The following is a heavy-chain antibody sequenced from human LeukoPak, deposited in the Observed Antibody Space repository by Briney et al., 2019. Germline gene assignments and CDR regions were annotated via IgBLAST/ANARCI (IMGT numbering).Heavy chain of an antibody. Sequence: GGSLRLSCAASGFTFSSYSMNWVRQAPGKGLEWVSSISSSSSYIYYADSVKGRFTISRDNAKNSLYLQMNSLRAEDTALYYCAKDTAGAAALDYWGQGTLVTVSS. CDR1: GFTFSSYS. CDR3: AKDTAGAAALDY. D-gene: IGHD6-13*01. V-gene: IGHV3-21*04. CDR2: ISSSSSYI. J-gene: IGHJ4*02.